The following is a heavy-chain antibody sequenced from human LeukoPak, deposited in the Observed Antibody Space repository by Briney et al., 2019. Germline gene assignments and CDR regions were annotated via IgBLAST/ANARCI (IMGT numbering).Heavy chain of an antibody. CDR1: GFTFSGSA. Sequence: GGSLRLSCAASGFTFSGSAMHWVRQASGKGLEWVGRIRSKANSYATAYAASGKVRFTISRDDSKNTAYLQMNSLKTEDTAVYYCTRLVGATKGSDYWGQGTLVTVSS. V-gene: IGHV3-73*01. CDR3: TRLVGATKGSDY. D-gene: IGHD1-26*01. CDR2: IRSKANSYAT. J-gene: IGHJ4*02.